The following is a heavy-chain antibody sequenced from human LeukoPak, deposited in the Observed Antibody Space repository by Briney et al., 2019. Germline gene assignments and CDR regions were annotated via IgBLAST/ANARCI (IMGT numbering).Heavy chain of an antibody. V-gene: IGHV3-21*01. D-gene: IGHD6-19*01. Sequence: GGSLRLSCAASGFTFSSYEMNWVRQAPGKGLEWVSSISSSSSYIYYADSVKGRFTISRDNAKNSLYLQMNSLRAEDTAVYYCARDPTTRSPYSSGWYDYWGQGTLVTVSS. CDR1: GFTFSSYE. CDR2: ISSSSSYI. J-gene: IGHJ4*02. CDR3: ARDPTTRSPYSSGWYDY.